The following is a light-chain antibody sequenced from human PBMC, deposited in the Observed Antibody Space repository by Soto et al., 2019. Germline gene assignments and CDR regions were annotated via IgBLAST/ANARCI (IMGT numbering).Light chain of an antibody. CDR3: HQYDSWSRT. CDR1: QSISDN. V-gene: IGKV3-15*01. CDR2: GAS. J-gene: IGKJ1*01. Sequence: VITPSTITLPVPQAAGGTLVCRASQSISDNLAWCQQKPGQAPRLLIYGASTRAPGIPARFSGSGSGTEFTLTIISLQSDDFAAYYCHQYDSWSRTFGQGTKVDIK.